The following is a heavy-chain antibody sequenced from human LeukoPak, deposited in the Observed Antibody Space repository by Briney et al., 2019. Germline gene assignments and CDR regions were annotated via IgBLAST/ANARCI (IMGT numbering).Heavy chain of an antibody. V-gene: IGHV4-39*01. Sequence: SETLSLTCTVSGGSINISDYYWGWIRQPPGKGLEWIGSIYYSGSTYNNPSLKSRVTISVDTTKNQFSLKLTSVTAADTAVYYCASSPSGYWWNFDCWGQGTLVTVSS. J-gene: IGHJ4*02. CDR2: IYYSGST. CDR3: ASSPSGYWWNFDC. CDR1: GGSINISDYY. D-gene: IGHD3-22*01.